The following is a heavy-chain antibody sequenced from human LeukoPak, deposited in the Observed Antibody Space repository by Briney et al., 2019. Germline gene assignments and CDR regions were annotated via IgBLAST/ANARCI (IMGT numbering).Heavy chain of an antibody. CDR2: INWNGGSA. D-gene: IGHD4-17*01. CDR1: GFTFDDYA. V-gene: IGHV3-20*04. J-gene: IGHJ4*02. CDR3: ARAGSPYGDYFHGSFDY. Sequence: GGSLRLSCAASGFTFDDYAMSWVRQAPGKGLEWVSGINWNGGSARYGDFVEGRFTISRDNAKNSLYLQMNSLRAEDTALYYCARAGSPYGDYFHGSFDYWGQGTLVTVSS.